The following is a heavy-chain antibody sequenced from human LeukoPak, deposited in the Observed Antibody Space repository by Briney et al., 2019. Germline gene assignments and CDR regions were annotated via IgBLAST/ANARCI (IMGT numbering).Heavy chain of an antibody. CDR1: GYTFTGYH. CDR2: INPNSGGT. CDR3: ARDLVGYCSSTSCYHNWFDP. Sequence: GASVKVSCKASGYTFTGYHMHWVRQAPGQGLEWMGWINPNSGGTNYAQKFQGRVTMTRDTSISTAYMELSRLRSDDTAVYYCARDLVGYCSSTSCYHNWFDPWGQGTLVTVSS. V-gene: IGHV1-2*02. D-gene: IGHD2-2*01. J-gene: IGHJ5*02.